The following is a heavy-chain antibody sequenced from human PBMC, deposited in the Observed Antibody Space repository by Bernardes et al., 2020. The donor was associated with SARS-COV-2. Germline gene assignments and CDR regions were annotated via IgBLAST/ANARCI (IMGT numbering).Heavy chain of an antibody. CDR2: ISASNGTI. CDR3: ARESTPGLRAIGY. CDR1: GYSFSSYG. D-gene: IGHD3-16*01. J-gene: IGHJ4*02. V-gene: IGHV1-18*01. Sequence: ASLKVSCKASGYSFSSYGIIWVRQAPGQGLEWMGWISASNGTIAYAQKFQGRVTMTTDTSANTGYMDLRSLRSDDTAVYYCARESTPGLRAIGYWGQGTLVTVSS.